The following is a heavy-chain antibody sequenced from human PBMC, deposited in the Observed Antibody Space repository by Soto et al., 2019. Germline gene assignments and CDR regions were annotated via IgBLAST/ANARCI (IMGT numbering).Heavy chain of an antibody. CDR1: GYTFTNYA. CDR3: AIDYAASGTIFPNWFDP. Sequence: QVQLVQSGAEVKKPGASVKVSCKASGYTFTNYAIHWVRQAPGQSLEWMGWLYAGNGDTKYSQKCKGRVTISRATSANTAYMELSSLTSEDTAVYYCAIDYAASGTIFPNWFDPWGQGTLVTVSS. CDR2: LYAGNGDT. J-gene: IGHJ5*02. V-gene: IGHV1-3*01. D-gene: IGHD1-7*01.